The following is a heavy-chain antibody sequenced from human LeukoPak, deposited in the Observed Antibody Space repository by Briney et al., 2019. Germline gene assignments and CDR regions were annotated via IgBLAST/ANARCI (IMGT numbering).Heavy chain of an antibody. CDR1: GYTFTSYD. CDR2: MNPNSGNT. V-gene: IGHV1-8*03. J-gene: IGHJ5*02. Sequence: ASVKVSCKASGYTFTSYDINWVRQATGQGLEWMGRMNPNSGNTGYAQKFQGRVTITRNTSISTAYMELSSLRSEDTAVYYCARGHPYLRYWFDPWGQGTLVTVSS. CDR3: ARGHPYLRYWFDP. D-gene: IGHD3-16*01.